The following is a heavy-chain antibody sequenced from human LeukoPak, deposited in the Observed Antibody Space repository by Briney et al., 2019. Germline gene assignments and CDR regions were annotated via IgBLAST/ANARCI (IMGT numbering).Heavy chain of an antibody. D-gene: IGHD3-10*01. V-gene: IGHV1-18*01. CDR3: ARDAYYYYGSGSPIRAFDI. CDR1: GYXFTTYG. J-gene: IGHJ3*02. CDR2: ISAYNGNT. Sequence: ASVKVSCKASGYXFTTYGMSWVRQAPGQGLEWMGWISAYNGNTNYAQKLQGRVTMTTDTSTSTAYVELRSLRSDDTAVYYCARDAYYYYGSGSPIRAFDIWGQGTMVTVSS.